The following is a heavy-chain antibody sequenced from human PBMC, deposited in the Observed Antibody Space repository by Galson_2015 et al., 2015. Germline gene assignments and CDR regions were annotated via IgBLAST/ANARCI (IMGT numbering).Heavy chain of an antibody. CDR1: GFTFSSYR. J-gene: IGHJ3*02. D-gene: IGHD7-27*01. CDR2: ISSSSSYI. CDR3: ARSPGLGMRGAFDI. Sequence: SLRLSCAASGFTFSSYRMNWVRQAPGKGLEWVSSISSSSSYIYYADSVKGRFTISRDNAKNSLYLQMNSLRAEDTAVYYCARSPGLGMRGAFDIWGQGTMVTVSS. V-gene: IGHV3-21*01.